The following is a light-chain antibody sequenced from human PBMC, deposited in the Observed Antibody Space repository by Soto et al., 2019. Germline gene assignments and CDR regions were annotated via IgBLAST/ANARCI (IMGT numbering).Light chain of an antibody. CDR3: QQSYSTPR. J-gene: IGKJ4*01. V-gene: IGKV1-39*01. Sequence: DIPMTQSPSSLSASVGDRVTITCRASQSISNYLNWYQQEPGKAPKLLVYAASSLQSGVPSRFSGSGSGTDFTLTISSLQPEDFATYYCQQSYSTPRFGGGTKVEIK. CDR2: AAS. CDR1: QSISNY.